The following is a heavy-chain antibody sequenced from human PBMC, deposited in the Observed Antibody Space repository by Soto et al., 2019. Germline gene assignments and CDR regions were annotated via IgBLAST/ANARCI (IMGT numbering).Heavy chain of an antibody. CDR1: GGSVSSGSYY. CDR2: IYYSGST. D-gene: IGHD3-3*01. V-gene: IGHV4-61*01. J-gene: IGHJ6*02. Sequence: SETLSLTCTVSGGSVSSGSYYWSWIRQPPGKGLEWIGYIYYSGSTNYNPSLKSRVTISVDTSKNQFSLKLSSVTAADTAVYYCARLTIFGVVSNYYYYGMDVWGQGTTVTVSS. CDR3: ARLTIFGVVSNYYYYGMDV.